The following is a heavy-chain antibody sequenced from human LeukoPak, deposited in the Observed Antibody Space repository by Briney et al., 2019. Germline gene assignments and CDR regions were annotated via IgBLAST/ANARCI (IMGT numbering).Heavy chain of an antibody. D-gene: IGHD4-17*01. J-gene: IGHJ6*04. CDR1: GGTFSSYA. CDR3: ARGETTARVTPYYYYYYGMDV. V-gene: IGHV1-69*01. Sequence: GSSVKVSCKASGGTFSSYAISWVRQAPGQGLEWMGGIIPIFGTANYAQEFQGRVTITADESTSTAYMELSRLRSEDTAVDYCARGETTARVTPYYYYYYGMDVWGKGTTVTVSS. CDR2: IIPIFGTA.